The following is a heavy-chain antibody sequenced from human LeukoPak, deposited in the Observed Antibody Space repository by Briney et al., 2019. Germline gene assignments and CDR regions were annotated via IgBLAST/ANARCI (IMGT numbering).Heavy chain of an antibody. D-gene: IGHD1-26*01. V-gene: IGHV3-7*01. CDR2: IKPDGSDK. Sequence: GGSLRLSCAASGFTFSSYWMSWVRQVPGKGLGWVANIKPDGSDKYYVDSVKGRFTISRDNAKNSLFLQMNSLRAEDTAVYYCGRKYSGVDYWGQGTLVTVSS. CDR1: GFTFSSYW. J-gene: IGHJ4*02. CDR3: GRKYSGVDY.